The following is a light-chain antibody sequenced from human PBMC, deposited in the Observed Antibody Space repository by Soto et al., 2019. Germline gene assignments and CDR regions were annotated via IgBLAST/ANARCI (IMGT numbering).Light chain of an antibody. J-gene: IGLJ3*02. CDR2: GNS. Sequence: QSVLTQPPSVSGAPGQRVTISCTGSSSNIGAGYDVHWYQQLPGTAPKLLIYGNSNRPSGVPDRFSGSKSGTSASLAITGLQPEDEADYYCQSYDSSLSSSRLFGGGTKLTVL. CDR3: QSYDSSLSSSRL. CDR1: SSNIGAGYD. V-gene: IGLV1-40*01.